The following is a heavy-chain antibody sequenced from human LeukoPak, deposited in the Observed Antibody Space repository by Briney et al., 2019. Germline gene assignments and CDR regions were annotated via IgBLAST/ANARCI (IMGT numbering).Heavy chain of an antibody. CDR1: GFTVSSNY. V-gene: IGHV3-66*01. CDR2: IYSGGST. D-gene: IGHD5-18*01. Sequence: GGSLRLSCAASGFTVSSNYMSWVRQAPGKGPEWVSVIYSGGSTYYADSVKGRFTISRDNSKNTLYLQMNSLRAEDTAVYYCARGERGYSYVYWGQGTLVTVSS. CDR3: ARGERGYSYVY. J-gene: IGHJ4*02.